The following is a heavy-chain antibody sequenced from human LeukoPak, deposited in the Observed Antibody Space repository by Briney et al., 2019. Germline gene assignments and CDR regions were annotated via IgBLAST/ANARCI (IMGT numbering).Heavy chain of an antibody. D-gene: IGHD3-10*01. Sequence: ASVKVSCKASGYTFTSYGISGVRQAPGQGLEWMGWISAYNGNTNYAQKLQGRVTMTTDTSTSTAYMELRSLRSDDTAVYYCARDPHYYGSGSYYENWFDPWGQGTLVTVSS. CDR3: ARDPHYYGSGSYYENWFDP. V-gene: IGHV1-18*01. CDR2: ISAYNGNT. CDR1: GYTFTSYG. J-gene: IGHJ5*02.